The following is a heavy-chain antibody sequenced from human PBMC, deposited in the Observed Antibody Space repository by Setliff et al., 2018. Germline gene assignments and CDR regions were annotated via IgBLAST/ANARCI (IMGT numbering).Heavy chain of an antibody. CDR2: ISARTGLT. V-gene: IGHV3-23*01. D-gene: IGHD5-18*01. CDR1: GFTFSSYT. J-gene: IGHJ4*02. Sequence: PGGSLRLSCEASGFTFSSYTMTWVRQAPGEGLEWVSGISARTGLTYYADSVKGRFTMSRDISKNTVYLHMTSLRAEDTATYYCAKRGDTRTFDYWGQGTLVTVSS. CDR3: AKRGDTRTFDY.